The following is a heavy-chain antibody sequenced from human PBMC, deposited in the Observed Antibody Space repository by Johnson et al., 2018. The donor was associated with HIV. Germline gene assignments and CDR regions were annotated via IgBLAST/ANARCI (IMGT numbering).Heavy chain of an antibody. J-gene: IGHJ3*02. CDR3: VRDQGYYDSSGYPDAFDI. CDR1: GFTFSSSA. CDR2: ISYEGSNK. Sequence: QVQLVEAGGGVVQPGRSLRLSCAASGFTFSSSAMHWVRQAPGKGLEWVAVISYEGSNKYYADSVKGRFTISRDNSKNTLYLQMNGLRAEDTGLYYCVRDQGYYDSSGYPDAFDIWGQGTMVTVSS. V-gene: IGHV3-30*14. D-gene: IGHD3-22*01.